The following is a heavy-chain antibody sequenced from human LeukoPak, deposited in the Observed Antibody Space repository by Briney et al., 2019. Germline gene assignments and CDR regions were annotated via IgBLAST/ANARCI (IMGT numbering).Heavy chain of an antibody. D-gene: IGHD6-19*01. V-gene: IGHV3-7*01. J-gene: IGHJ4*02. CDR2: IKQDGSEK. CDR3: ASAVAGRYFDY. Sequence: GGSLRLSCAASGFTFSSYWMSWVRQAPGKGLEWVANIKQDGSEKYYVDSVKGRFTISRDNAKNSLYLQMNSLRAEDTAVYYCASAVAGRYFDYWGQGTLVTVSS. CDR1: GFTFSSYW.